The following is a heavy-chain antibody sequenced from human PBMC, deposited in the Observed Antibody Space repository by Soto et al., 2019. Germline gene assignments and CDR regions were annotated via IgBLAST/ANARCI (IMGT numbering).Heavy chain of an antibody. Sequence: SETLSLTCAVSGGSISRGGYSWSWIRQPPGKGLEWIGYIYHSGSTYYNPSLKSRVTISVDRSKNQFSLKLSSVTAADTAVYYCARGGGYYDSSGYPSMDVRGQGTTVTVSS. CDR2: IYHSGST. J-gene: IGHJ6*02. CDR1: GGSISRGGYS. V-gene: IGHV4-30-2*01. D-gene: IGHD3-22*01. CDR3: ARGGGYYDSSGYPSMDV.